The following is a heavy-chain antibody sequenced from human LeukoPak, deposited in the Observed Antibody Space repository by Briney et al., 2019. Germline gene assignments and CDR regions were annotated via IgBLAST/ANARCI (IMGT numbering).Heavy chain of an antibody. CDR2: ISSSGSTI. D-gene: IGHD5-24*01. Sequence: PGGSLRLSCAASGFTFSSYEMNWVRQAPGKGLEWVSYISSSGSTIYYADSVKGRFTISRDNAKNSLFLQMNSLRAEDTAVYYCARDPLEGSWYFDLWGRGTLVTVSS. CDR1: GFTFSSYE. CDR3: ARDPLEGSWYFDL. J-gene: IGHJ2*01. V-gene: IGHV3-48*03.